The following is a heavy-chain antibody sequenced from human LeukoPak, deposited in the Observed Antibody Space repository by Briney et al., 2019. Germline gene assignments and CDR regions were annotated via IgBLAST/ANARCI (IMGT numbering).Heavy chain of an antibody. D-gene: IGHD1-26*01. CDR1: GFTFSSYS. CDR3: TRDRGSGTYLDY. CDR2: ISSSGSTK. J-gene: IGHJ4*02. Sequence: GGSLRLSCAASGFTFSSYSMNWVRQAPGKGLEWVSYISSSGSTKYYADSVKGRFTISRDNAKNSLYLQMSSLRAEDTAVYYCTRDRGSGTYLDYWGQGTLVTVSS. V-gene: IGHV3-48*01.